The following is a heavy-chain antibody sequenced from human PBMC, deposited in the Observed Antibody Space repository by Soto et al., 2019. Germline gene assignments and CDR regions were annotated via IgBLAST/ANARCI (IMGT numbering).Heavy chain of an antibody. D-gene: IGHD2-21*02. CDR1: GGSISRYY. V-gene: IGHV4-59*01. CDR2: LYNTGST. CDR3: ARDLWGYCGTDCYPLDV. J-gene: IGHJ6*02. Sequence: SETLSLTCTVSGGSISRYYWSWLRQPPGKGLEWIGYLYNTGSTIYNPSLKSRVTISVDTSKNQFSLKLNSVTAADTAVYYCARDLWGYCGTDCYPLDVWGQGTTVTVS.